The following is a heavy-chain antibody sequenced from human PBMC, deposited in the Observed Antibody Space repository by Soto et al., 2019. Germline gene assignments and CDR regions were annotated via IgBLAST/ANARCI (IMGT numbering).Heavy chain of an antibody. V-gene: IGHV3-21*01. J-gene: IGHJ4*02. D-gene: IGHD1-1*01. CDR3: ARVRGTLNPGLDY. CDR2: ISSSSSYI. CDR1: GFTFSSYS. Sequence: GGSLRLSCAASGFTFSSYSMNWVRQAPGKGLEWVSSISSSSSYIYYADSVKGRFTISRDNAKNSLYLQMNSLRAEDTAVYYCARVRGTLNPGLDYWGQGTLVTVSS.